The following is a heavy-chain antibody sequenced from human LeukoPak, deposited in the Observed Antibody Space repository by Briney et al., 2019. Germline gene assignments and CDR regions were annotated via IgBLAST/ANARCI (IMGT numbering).Heavy chain of an antibody. CDR1: GFTFSSYA. CDR2: ISGSGGST. Sequence: GGSLRLSCAASGFTFSSYAMSWVRQAPGKGLEWVSAISGSGGSTYYADSVKGRFTISGDNSKNTLYLQMNSLRAEDTAVYYCARSRTVVVSPLPLLGMDVWGQGTTVTVSS. CDR3: ARSRTVVVSPLPLLGMDV. D-gene: IGHD2-15*01. V-gene: IGHV3-23*01. J-gene: IGHJ6*02.